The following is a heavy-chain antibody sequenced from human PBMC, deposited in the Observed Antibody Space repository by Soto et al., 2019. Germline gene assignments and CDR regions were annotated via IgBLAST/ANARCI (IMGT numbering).Heavy chain of an antibody. CDR3: ARGSAVVTAVLDY. J-gene: IGHJ4*02. Sequence: QVQLMQSGAELKKPGASVKLSCKASGYTLTSNYLHWVRQAPGQGLEWMAMINPRDGSTSYAQKFQGRVTVTRDTSTSFVYMELSSPRFEDTAVYYCARGSAVVTAVLDYWGQGTLVTVSS. V-gene: IGHV1-46*01. CDR1: GYTLTSNY. D-gene: IGHD2-21*02. CDR2: INPRDGST.